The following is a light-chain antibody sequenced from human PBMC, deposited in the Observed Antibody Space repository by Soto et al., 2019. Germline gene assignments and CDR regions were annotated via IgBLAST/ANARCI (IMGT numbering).Light chain of an antibody. Sequence: QSVLTQPASVSGSPGQSITISCTGTSSDVGGYNYVSWYQQHPGKAPKLMIDDVNNRPSGVSNRFSGSKSGNTASLTISGLQAEDEADYYCSSYTSSITLDVFGTGTKLTVL. CDR1: SSDVGGYNY. V-gene: IGLV2-14*01. CDR2: DVN. CDR3: SSYTSSITLDV. J-gene: IGLJ1*01.